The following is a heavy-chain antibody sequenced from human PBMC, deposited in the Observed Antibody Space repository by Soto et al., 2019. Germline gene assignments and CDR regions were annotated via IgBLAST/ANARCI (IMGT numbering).Heavy chain of an antibody. V-gene: IGHV3-21*01. J-gene: IGHJ4*02. D-gene: IGHD5-18*01. Sequence: PGGSLRLSCAASGFTFSSYSMNWVRQAPGKGLEWVSSISSSSSYIYYADSVKGRFTISRDNAKNSLYLQMNSLRAEDTAVYYCARDWHVRIQLWHKQDYFDYWGQGTLVTVSS. CDR1: GFTFSSYS. CDR2: ISSSSSYI. CDR3: ARDWHVRIQLWHKQDYFDY.